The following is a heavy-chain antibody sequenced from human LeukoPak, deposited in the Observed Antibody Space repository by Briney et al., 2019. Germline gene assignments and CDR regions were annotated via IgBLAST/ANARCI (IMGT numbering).Heavy chain of an antibody. CDR1: GFGLGNFG. CDR3: ARDHRPEIQYYYMDV. Sequence: PGGSLRLSCAASGFGLGNFGMHWVRQAPGKGLEWVAALLYDGNTKHYADSVKGRFTISRDISKNTFYLQMNSLTAEDTAVYYCARDHRPEIQYYYMDVWGKGTTVAVSS. V-gene: IGHV3-33*01. D-gene: IGHD1-14*01. CDR2: LLYDGNTK. J-gene: IGHJ6*03.